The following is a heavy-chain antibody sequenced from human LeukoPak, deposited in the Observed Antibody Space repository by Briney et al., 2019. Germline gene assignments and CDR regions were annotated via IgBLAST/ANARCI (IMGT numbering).Heavy chain of an antibody. Sequence: GGSLRLSCAVSGFTFSSYWMRWVRQAPGKGLEWVANIKQDGSEKYYVDSVKGRFTISRDNAKNSLYLQMNSLRAEDTAVYYCAGEEGRWQQVDYWGQGTLVTVSS. V-gene: IGHV3-7*01. J-gene: IGHJ4*02. CDR2: IKQDGSEK. D-gene: IGHD6-13*01. CDR3: AGEEGRWQQVDY. CDR1: GFTFSSYW.